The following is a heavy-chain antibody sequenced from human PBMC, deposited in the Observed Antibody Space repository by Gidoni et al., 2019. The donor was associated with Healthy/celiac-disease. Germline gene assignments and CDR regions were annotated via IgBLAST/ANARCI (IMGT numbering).Heavy chain of an antibody. CDR3: AREDIVVVPAAMLPDY. CDR1: GFTFSIYG. V-gene: IGHV3-33*01. Sequence: QVQLVESGGGVVQPGRSLRLSCAASGFTFSIYGMHWVRQAPGKGLEWVAVIWYDGSNKYYADSVKGRFTISRDNSKNTLYLQMNSLRAEDTAVYYCAREDIVVVPAAMLPDYWGQGTLVTVSS. D-gene: IGHD2-2*01. J-gene: IGHJ4*02. CDR2: IWYDGSNK.